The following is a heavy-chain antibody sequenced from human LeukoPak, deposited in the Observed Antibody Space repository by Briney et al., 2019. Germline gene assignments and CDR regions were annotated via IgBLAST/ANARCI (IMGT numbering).Heavy chain of an antibody. CDR1: GGSFSGYY. V-gene: IGHV4-34*01. J-gene: IGHJ4*02. Sequence: KASETLSLTCAVYGGSFSGYYWSWIRQPPGKGLEWIGEINHSGSTNYNPSLKSRVTISVDTSKNQFSLKLSSVTAADTAVYYCARGDPAAARPILYYWGQGTLVTVSS. CDR2: INHSGST. CDR3: ARGDPAAARPILYY. D-gene: IGHD6-13*01.